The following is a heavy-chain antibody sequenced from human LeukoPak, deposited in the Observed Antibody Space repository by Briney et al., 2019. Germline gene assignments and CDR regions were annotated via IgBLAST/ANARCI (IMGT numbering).Heavy chain of an antibody. D-gene: IGHD6-19*01. J-gene: IGHJ4*02. V-gene: IGHV3-20*04. CDR3: AKVPQYSSGWLDY. CDR2: INWNGGST. CDR1: GFTFDDYG. Sequence: GGSLRLSCAASGFTFDDYGMSWVRQAPGKGLEWVSGINWNGGSTGYADSVKGRFTISRDNAKNSLYLQMNSLRAEDTAVYYCAKVPQYSSGWLDYWGQGTLVTVSS.